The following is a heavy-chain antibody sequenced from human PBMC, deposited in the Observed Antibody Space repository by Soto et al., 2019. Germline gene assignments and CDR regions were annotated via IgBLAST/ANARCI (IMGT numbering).Heavy chain of an antibody. CDR1: GGSFRGYF. CDR3: QGGDF. D-gene: IGHD3-16*01. CDR2: INDSGNT. J-gene: IGHJ4*02. Sequence: LALTCAVSGGSFRGYFWSWIRQSPAKGLEWIGEINDSGNTYYNPSSKSRPTISVDTSTSQISLRLTSVTAADSAVYYCQGGDFWGQGTRVTVSS. V-gene: IGHV4-34*01.